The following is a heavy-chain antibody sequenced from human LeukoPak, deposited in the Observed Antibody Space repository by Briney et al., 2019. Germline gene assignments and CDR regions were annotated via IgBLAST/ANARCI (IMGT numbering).Heavy chain of an antibody. CDR2: INHSGST. V-gene: IGHV4-34*01. Sequence: SETLSLTCAVYGGSFSGYYWSWIRQPPGKGLEWIGEINHSGSTNYNPSLKSRVTISVDTSKNQFSLKLSSVTAADTAVYYCARPPDYGNYVHFFDYWGQGTLVTVSS. CDR1: GGSFSGYY. D-gene: IGHD4-17*01. J-gene: IGHJ4*02. CDR3: ARPPDYGNYVHFFDY.